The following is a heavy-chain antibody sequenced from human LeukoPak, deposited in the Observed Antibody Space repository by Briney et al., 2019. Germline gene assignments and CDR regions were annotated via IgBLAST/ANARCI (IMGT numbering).Heavy chain of an antibody. CDR3: ARRYVSWFDP. J-gene: IGHJ5*02. D-gene: IGHD3-16*01. V-gene: IGHV3-23*01. CDR1: GFTFSSYG. CDR2: ISGSGGST. Sequence: GGSLRLSCAASGFTFSSYGMSWVRQAPGKGLEWVSAISGSGGSTYYADSVKGRFTISRDNAKNSLYLQMNSLRAEDTAVYYCARRYVSWFDPWGQGTLVTVSS.